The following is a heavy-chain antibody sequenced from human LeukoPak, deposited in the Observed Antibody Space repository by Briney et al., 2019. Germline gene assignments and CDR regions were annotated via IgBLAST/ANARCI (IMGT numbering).Heavy chain of an antibody. D-gene: IGHD2-15*01. J-gene: IGHJ6*03. CDR1: GDSISSYY. Sequence: PSETLSLTCTVSGDSISSYYWSWLRQPPGKRLEWIGYVSNIETTNYNPSLKSRVTISVDTSKNQFSLKLSSVTAADTALYYCARGNCGGGSCYWDYYHYYMDVWGKGTTVTVSS. V-gene: IGHV4-59*12. CDR2: VSNIETT. CDR3: ARGNCGGGSCYWDYYHYYMDV.